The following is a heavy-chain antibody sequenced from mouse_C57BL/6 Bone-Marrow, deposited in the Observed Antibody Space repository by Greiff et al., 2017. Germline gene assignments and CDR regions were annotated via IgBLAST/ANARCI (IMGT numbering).Heavy chain of an antibody. D-gene: IGHD2-5*01. V-gene: IGHV6-3*01. CDR3: TGGYGYYSNS. Sequence: EVKLMESGGGLVQPGGSMKLSCVASGFTFSNYWMNWVRQSPEKGLEWVAQIRLKSDNYATHYAESVKGRFTISRDDSKSSVYLQMNNLRAEDTGIYYCTGGYGYYSNSWGQGTTLTVSS. CDR2: IRLKSDNYAT. J-gene: IGHJ2*01. CDR1: GFTFSNYW.